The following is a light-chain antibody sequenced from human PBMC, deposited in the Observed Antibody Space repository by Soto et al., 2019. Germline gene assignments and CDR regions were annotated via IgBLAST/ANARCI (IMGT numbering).Light chain of an antibody. CDR3: QHYNNWPPYT. J-gene: IGKJ2*01. CDR1: QSISRS. CDR2: DAS. V-gene: IGKV3-15*01. Sequence: EIVLTQSPAILSVSPGERATLSCRASQSISRSLAWYQQKPGQAPRLLISDASTRATGIPARFSGSGSGTDFTLTISNLQSEDCAVYYCQHYNNWPPYTFGQGTKVDI.